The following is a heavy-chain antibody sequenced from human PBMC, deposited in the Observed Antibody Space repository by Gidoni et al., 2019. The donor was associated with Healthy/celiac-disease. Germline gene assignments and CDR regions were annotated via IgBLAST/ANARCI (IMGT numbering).Heavy chain of an antibody. J-gene: IGHJ4*02. V-gene: IGHV3-21*01. Sequence: EVQLVESGGGLVKPGGSLRLSCAASGFTFSSYSMNWVRQAPGKGLEGVSSISSSSSYIYYADSVKGRFTISRDNAKNSLYLQMNSLRAEDTAVYYCARENRIAAAGTIDYWGQGTLVTVSS. CDR3: ARENRIAAAGTIDY. CDR2: ISSSSSYI. CDR1: GFTFSSYS. D-gene: IGHD6-13*01.